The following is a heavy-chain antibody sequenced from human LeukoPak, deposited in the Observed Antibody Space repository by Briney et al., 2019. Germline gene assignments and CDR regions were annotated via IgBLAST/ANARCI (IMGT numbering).Heavy chain of an antibody. J-gene: IGHJ4*02. CDR3: ASGLELDY. Sequence: GGSLRLSCAASGFTFRSYWMRWVRQAPGKGLEWVANIKQDGSERNYVDSVKGRFTISRDNAKNSLYLQMNSLRAEDTAVYYCASGLELDYWGQGTLVTVSS. CDR2: IKQDGSER. CDR1: GFTFRSYW. V-gene: IGHV3-7*03.